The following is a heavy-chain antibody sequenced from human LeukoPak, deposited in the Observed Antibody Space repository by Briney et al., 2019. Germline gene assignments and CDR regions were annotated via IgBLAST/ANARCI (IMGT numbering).Heavy chain of an antibody. CDR3: ARDRLVRGVMDV. CDR1: GGSLRSYY. D-gene: IGHD3-10*01. J-gene: IGHJ6*02. CDR2: IYYTGST. Sequence: SETLSLTCTVSGGSLRSYYWSWIRQPPGKGLEYIGSIYYTGSTNYNPSLKSRVTISLDTSKNQFSLKLNSVTAADTAVHYCARDRLVRGVMDVWGQGTTVTVSS. V-gene: IGHV4-59*01.